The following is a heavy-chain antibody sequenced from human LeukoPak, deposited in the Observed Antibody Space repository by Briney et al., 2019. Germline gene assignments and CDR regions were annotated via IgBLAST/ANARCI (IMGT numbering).Heavy chain of an antibody. CDR3: ARDIPTVTTTGAFDI. CDR1: GFTFSSYG. Sequence: GRSLRLSCAASGFTFSSYGMHWVRQAPGKGLEWVAVISYDGSDKYSADSVKGRFTISRDNAKNSLYLQMNSLRAEDTAVYYCARDIPTVTTTGAFDIWGQGTMVTVSS. D-gene: IGHD4-17*01. V-gene: IGHV3-30*03. CDR2: ISYDGSDK. J-gene: IGHJ3*02.